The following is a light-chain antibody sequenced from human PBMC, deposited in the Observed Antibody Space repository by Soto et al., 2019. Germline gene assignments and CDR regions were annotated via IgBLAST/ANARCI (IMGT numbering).Light chain of an antibody. CDR1: SSDVGAYNL. J-gene: IGLJ3*02. V-gene: IGLV2-23*01. CDR2: EDT. Sequence: QSVLTQPASVSGSPGQSITVSCTGTSSDVGAYNLVSWYQQHPGKAPRLIIYEDTKRPSRISHRFSGSKSDNTASLTISGLRAEDEAHYHCCSYAGSRTFVFGGGTKLTVL. CDR3: CSYAGSRTFV.